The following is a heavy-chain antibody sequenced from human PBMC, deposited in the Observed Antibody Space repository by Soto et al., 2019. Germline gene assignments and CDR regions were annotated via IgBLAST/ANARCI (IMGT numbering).Heavy chain of an antibody. CDR1: GGSFSGYY. CDR3: ARDPGGDSSGYYYSF. CDR2: INHSGST. J-gene: IGHJ4*02. D-gene: IGHD3-22*01. V-gene: IGHV4-34*01. Sequence: SETLSLTCAVYGGSFSGYYWSWIRQPPGKGLEWIGEINHSGSTNYNPSLKSRVTISVDTSKNQFSLKLRSVTAADTAVYYCARDPGGDSSGYYYSFWGQGTLVTVSS.